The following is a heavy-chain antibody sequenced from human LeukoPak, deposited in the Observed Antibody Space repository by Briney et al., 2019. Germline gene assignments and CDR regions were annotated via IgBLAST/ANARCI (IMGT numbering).Heavy chain of an antibody. CDR1: GFTFPYYW. D-gene: IGHD2-8*02. J-gene: IGHJ4*02. V-gene: IGHV3-7*01. CDR3: ASQSRSNTGGYSPVY. Sequence: GGSLRLSCAASGFTFPYYWMNWVRQAPGKGLEWVANIQQDGSVKYYVDSVKGRFTISKHNANDSLYLQMSSLRVEDTAVYYCASQSRSNTGGYSPVYWGQGTLVTVSS. CDR2: IQQDGSVK.